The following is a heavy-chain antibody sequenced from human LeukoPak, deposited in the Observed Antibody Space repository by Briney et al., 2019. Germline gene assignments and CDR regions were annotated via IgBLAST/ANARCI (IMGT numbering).Heavy chain of an antibody. D-gene: IGHD3-22*01. CDR2: INHSGST. CDR1: GGSFSGYY. V-gene: IGHV4-34*01. J-gene: IGHJ4*02. Sequence: SETLSLTCAVYGGSFSGYYWSWIRQPPGKGLEWIGEINHSGSTNYNPSLKSRVTISVDTSKNQFSLKLSSVTAVDTAVYYCARGSSGYYLSFYRYWGQGTLVTVSS. CDR3: ARGSSGYYLSFYRY.